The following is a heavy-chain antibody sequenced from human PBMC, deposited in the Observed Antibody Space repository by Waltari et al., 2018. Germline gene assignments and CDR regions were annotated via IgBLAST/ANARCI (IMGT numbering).Heavy chain of an antibody. CDR2: INTGNGDT. Sequence: QVQLVQSGAEVKKPGASVKVSCMTSGYTFTSHGMHWVRQAPGKRPEWMGWINTGNGDTRDSQKFQIRVTFTRGTSASTVSVELSSLTSEDTAVYYCARGVHSTAWIVDYWGQGTLVTVSS. D-gene: IGHD6-13*01. CDR3: ARGVHSTAWIVDY. V-gene: IGHV1-3*04. CDR1: GYTFTSHG. J-gene: IGHJ4*02.